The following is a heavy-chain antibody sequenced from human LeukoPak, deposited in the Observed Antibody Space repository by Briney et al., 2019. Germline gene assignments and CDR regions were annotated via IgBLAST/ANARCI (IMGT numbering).Heavy chain of an antibody. CDR2: INTNTGNP. V-gene: IGHV7-4-1*02. CDR1: GYTFTSYA. CDR3: ARLDYDSGKTDNWFDP. Sequence: ASVKVSCKGSGYTFTSYAMNWVRQAPGQGLEWMGWINTNTGNPTYAQGFTGRFVFSLDTSVSTAYLQISSLKAEDTAVYYCARLDYDSGKTDNWFDPWGQGTLVTVSS. D-gene: IGHD3-10*01. J-gene: IGHJ5*02.